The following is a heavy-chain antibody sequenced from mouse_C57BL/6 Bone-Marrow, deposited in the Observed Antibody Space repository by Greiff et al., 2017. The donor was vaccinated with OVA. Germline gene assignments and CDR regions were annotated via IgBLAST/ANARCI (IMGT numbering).Heavy chain of an antibody. CDR3: ARPDWAWFAY. J-gene: IGHJ3*01. D-gene: IGHD4-1*01. CDR2: ISSGSSTT. V-gene: IGHV5-17*01. CDR1: GFTFSDYG. Sequence: VQLQESGGGLVKPGGSLKLSCAASGFTFSDYGMHWVRQAPEKGLEWVAYISSGSSTTYYADTVKGRFTFSRDNAKNTLFLQLTSLRSEDAAMYYCARPDWAWFAYWGQGTLVTVSA.